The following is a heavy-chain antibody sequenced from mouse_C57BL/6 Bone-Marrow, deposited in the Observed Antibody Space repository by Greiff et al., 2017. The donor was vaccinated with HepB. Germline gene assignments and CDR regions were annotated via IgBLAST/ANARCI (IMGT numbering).Heavy chain of an antibody. CDR1: GYTFTSYW. V-gene: IGHV1-55*01. CDR2: IYPGSGST. Sequence: VQLQQPGAELVKPGASVKMSCKASGYTFTSYWITWVKQRPGQGLEWIGDIYPGSGSTNYNEKFKSKATLTVDTSSSTAYMQLSSLTSEDSAVYYCARGVDGNYSWFAYWGQGTLVTVSA. CDR3: ARGVDGNYSWFAY. D-gene: IGHD2-1*01. J-gene: IGHJ3*01.